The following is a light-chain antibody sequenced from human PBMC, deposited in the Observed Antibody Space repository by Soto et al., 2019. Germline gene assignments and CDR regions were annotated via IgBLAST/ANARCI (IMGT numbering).Light chain of an antibody. CDR3: QPYGSSRT. J-gene: IGKJ1*01. CDR1: QTISGSY. V-gene: IGKV3-20*01. Sequence: ETVLTQSPGTLSLSPGERATLSCRASQTISGSYLAWYQQKPGQAPRLLIYGASSRATGIPDRFSGSGSGTDFTLTISRLEPEDFAVYYCQPYGSSRTFGQGTKVEIK. CDR2: GAS.